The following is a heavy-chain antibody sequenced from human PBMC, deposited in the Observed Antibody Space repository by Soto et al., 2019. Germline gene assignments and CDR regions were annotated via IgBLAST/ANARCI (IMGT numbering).Heavy chain of an antibody. Sequence: ESGGVLVQPGGSLRLSCVASGFTFDSHWMPWVRQAPGEGLVWVSRIKTDGYAAAYADSVKGRFTIYRDNTKNTVYLKMNSLRAEDTAVYFCVRESGVAADCWGQGTLVTVSS. CDR3: VRESGVAADC. CDR1: GFTFDSHW. J-gene: IGHJ4*02. CDR2: IKTDGYAA. D-gene: IGHD6-19*01. V-gene: IGHV3-74*01.